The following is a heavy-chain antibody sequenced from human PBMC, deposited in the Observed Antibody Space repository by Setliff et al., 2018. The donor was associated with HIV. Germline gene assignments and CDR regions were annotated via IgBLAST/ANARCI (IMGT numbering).Heavy chain of an antibody. CDR1: GYTFTSYD. Sequence: ASVKVSCKASGYTFTSYDINWVRQATGQGLEWMGWMNPNSGNTGYAQKFQGRVTMTTDTSTSTAYMELRSLRSDDTAVYYCARVPLSGWLYFDYGGQGTLVTVSS. D-gene: IGHD6-19*01. V-gene: IGHV1-8*01. CDR3: ARVPLSGWLYFDY. J-gene: IGHJ4*02. CDR2: MNPNSGNT.